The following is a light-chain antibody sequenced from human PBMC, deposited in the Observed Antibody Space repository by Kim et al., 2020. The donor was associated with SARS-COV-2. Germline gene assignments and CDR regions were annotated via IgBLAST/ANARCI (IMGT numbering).Light chain of an antibody. CDR2: DVN. J-gene: IGLJ1*01. Sequence: QSALTQPASVSGSPGQSITISCTGTSSDVGDYKSVSWYQQHPGKAPKLIIYDVNERASGVSNRFSGSQSGNTASLTISGLRTEDEADYYCNSHTTSSAYVFGSGTKLTVL. CDR1: SSDVGDYKS. CDR3: NSHTTSSAYV. V-gene: IGLV2-14*03.